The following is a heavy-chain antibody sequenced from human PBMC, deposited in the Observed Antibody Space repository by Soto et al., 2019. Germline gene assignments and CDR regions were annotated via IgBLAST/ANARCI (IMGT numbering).Heavy chain of an antibody. D-gene: IGHD3-10*01. CDR3: AKVAGMVRGVIYGGRDV. V-gene: IGHV3-23*01. J-gene: IGHJ6*02. CDR1: GFTFSSSA. CDR2: ISGSGGST. Sequence: EVQLLESGGGLVQPGGSLRLSCAASGFTFSSSAMSWVRQAPGKGREWVSAISGSGGSTYYADSVKGRFTISRDNSKHTLDLQMNSLRAEDTAVYYCAKVAGMVRGVIYGGRDVWGQGTTVTVSS.